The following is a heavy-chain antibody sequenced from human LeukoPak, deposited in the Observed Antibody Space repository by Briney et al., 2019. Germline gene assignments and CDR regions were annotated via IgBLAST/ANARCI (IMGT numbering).Heavy chain of an antibody. CDR1: GFTFSSYA. J-gene: IGHJ1*01. D-gene: IGHD5/OR15-5a*01. V-gene: IGHV3-30-3*01. CDR2: ISYDGSNK. CDR3: AREPSGNFGQLVSSAEYFQH. Sequence: GGSLRLSCAASGFTFSSYAMHWVRQAPGKGLEWVAVISYDGSNKYYADSVKGRFTISRDNSKNTLYLQMNSLTIEDTAVYYCAREPSGNFGQLVSSAEYFQHWGQGTRVTVSS.